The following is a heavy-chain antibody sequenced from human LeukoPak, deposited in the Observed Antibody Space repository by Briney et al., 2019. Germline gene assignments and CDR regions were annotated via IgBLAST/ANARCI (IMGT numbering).Heavy chain of an antibody. CDR1: GFTFSSYS. CDR3: AREGYQLLQYYFDY. D-gene: IGHD2-2*01. J-gene: IGHJ4*02. Sequence: GGSLRLSCAASGFTFSSYSMNWVRQAPGKGLEWVSYISSSSSTIYYADSVKGRFTISRDNAKDSLYLQMNSLRAEDTAVYYCAREGYQLLQYYFDYWGQGTLVTVSS. V-gene: IGHV3-48*01. CDR2: ISSSSSTI.